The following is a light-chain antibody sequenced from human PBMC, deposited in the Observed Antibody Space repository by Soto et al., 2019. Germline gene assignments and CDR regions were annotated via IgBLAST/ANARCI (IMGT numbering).Light chain of an antibody. CDR3: SSFTSSITWV. CDR1: SSDVGGSNS. Sequence: QSALTQPASVSGSPGQSITISCTGTSSDVGGSNSVSWYQQHPGKAPKLMIYEVSNRPSGVSNRFSGSKSGNTASLTISGLQADDEADYYCSSFTSSITWVFGGGTQLTV. J-gene: IGLJ3*02. V-gene: IGLV2-14*01. CDR2: EVS.